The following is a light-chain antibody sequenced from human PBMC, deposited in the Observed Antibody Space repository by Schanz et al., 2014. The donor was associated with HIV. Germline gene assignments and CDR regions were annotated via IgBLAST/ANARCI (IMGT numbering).Light chain of an antibody. CDR3: QQYDTSSWT. J-gene: IGKJ1*01. CDR1: QSVSSN. CDR2: DAS. V-gene: IGKV3D-15*01. Sequence: EIVLTQSPGTLSLSPGERGTLSCRASQSVSSNLAWYQQKPGQAPRLLIYDASNRATGIPARFSGSGSGTDFTLTISSLQPDDFATYYCQQYDTSSWTFGLGTKVQIK.